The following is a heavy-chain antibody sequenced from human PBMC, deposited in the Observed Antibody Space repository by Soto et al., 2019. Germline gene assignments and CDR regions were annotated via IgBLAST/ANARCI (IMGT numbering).Heavy chain of an antibody. V-gene: IGHV4-59*08. J-gene: IGHJ4*02. Sequence: SETLSLTCTVSGGSISSYYWSWIRQPPGKGLEWIGYIYYSGSTNYNPSLKSRVTISVDTPKNQFSLKLSSVTAADTAVYYCARLGWDYYFDYWGQGTLVTVSS. CDR3: ARLGWDYYFDY. D-gene: IGHD2-21*01. CDR1: GGSISSYY. CDR2: IYYSGST.